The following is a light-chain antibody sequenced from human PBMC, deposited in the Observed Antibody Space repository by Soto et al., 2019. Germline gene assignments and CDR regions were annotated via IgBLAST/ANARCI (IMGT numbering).Light chain of an antibody. V-gene: IGKV3-15*01. CDR1: QSVSSN. CDR3: QQYNNWPPLT. J-gene: IGKJ4*02. CDR2: GAS. Sequence: EIVMTQSPATLYVSPGERATLSCRASQSVSSNLAWYQQKPGQAPRLLIYGASTRATGIPARFSGSGSGTECTLPISSLQSEDFAVYYCQQYNNWPPLTFGGGTKVEIK.